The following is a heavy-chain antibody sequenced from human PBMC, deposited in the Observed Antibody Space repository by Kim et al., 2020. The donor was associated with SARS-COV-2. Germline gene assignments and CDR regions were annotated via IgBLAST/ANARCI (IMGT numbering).Heavy chain of an antibody. J-gene: IGHJ4*02. D-gene: IGHD2-15*01. CDR2: IKKDGSGK. CDR3: ARDSGVGEFDY. V-gene: IGHV3-7*03. CDR1: GFTFSSYW. Sequence: GGSLRLSCAASGFTFSSYWMSWVRQAPGKGLEWVANIKKDGSGKDYVDSVKGRFTISRDNAKNSLYLQMNSLRAEDTAVYYCARDSGVGEFDYWGQGTLVTVSS.